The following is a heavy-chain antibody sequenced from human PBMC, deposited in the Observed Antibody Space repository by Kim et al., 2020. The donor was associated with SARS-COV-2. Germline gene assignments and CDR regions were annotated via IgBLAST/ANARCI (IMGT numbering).Heavy chain of an antibody. CDR3: ARDAGYYDYVWGSYRPTSDAFDI. CDR2: INPSGGST. V-gene: IGHV1-46*01. CDR1: GYTFTSYY. J-gene: IGHJ3*02. Sequence: ASVKVSCKASGYTFTSYYMHWVRQAPGQGLEWMGIINPSGGSTSYAQKFQGRVTMTRDTSTSTAYMELSSLRSEDTAVYYCARDAGYYDYVWGSYRPTSDAFDIWGQGTMVTVSS. D-gene: IGHD3-16*02.